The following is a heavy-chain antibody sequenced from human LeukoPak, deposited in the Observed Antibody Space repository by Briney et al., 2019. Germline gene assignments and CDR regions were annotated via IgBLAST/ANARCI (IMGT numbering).Heavy chain of an antibody. J-gene: IGHJ3*02. D-gene: IGHD2-21*01. CDR2: MNPNSGNT. Sequence: AASVEVSCKASGYTFTSYDINWVRQATGQGLEWMGWMNPNSGNTGYAQKLQGRVTMTTDTSTSTAYMELRSLRSDDTAVYYCARDACGGDCKDATADAFDIWGQGTMVTVSS. V-gene: IGHV1-8*02. CDR1: GYTFTSYD. CDR3: ARDACGGDCKDATADAFDI.